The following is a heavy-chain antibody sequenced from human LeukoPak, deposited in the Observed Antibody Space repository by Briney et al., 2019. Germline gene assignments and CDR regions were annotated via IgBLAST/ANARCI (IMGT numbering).Heavy chain of an antibody. Sequence: SETLSLTCTVSGGSISSYYWSWIRQPAGKGLEWIGRIYTSGSTNYNPSLKSRVTMSVDTSKNQFSLKLSSVTAADTAVYYCAREIEVVRGVIAPFDYWGQGTLVTVSS. J-gene: IGHJ4*02. D-gene: IGHD3-10*01. CDR3: AREIEVVRGVIAPFDY. V-gene: IGHV4-4*07. CDR1: GGSISSYY. CDR2: IYTSGST.